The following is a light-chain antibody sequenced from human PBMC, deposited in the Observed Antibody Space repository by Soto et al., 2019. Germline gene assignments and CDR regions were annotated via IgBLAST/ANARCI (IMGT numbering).Light chain of an antibody. CDR2: TAS. CDR3: QQYAYSPLN. V-gene: IGKV1-12*01. CDR1: QPIKTW. J-gene: IGKJ4*01. Sequence: DIQLTQSPASVSAAVGDRINISCRASQPIKTWLAWYQQKPGKGPKLLIYTASTLETGVPSRFSGSGSGTDFTLTITRLEPEDSAMYYCQQYAYSPLNFGGGTKVEIK.